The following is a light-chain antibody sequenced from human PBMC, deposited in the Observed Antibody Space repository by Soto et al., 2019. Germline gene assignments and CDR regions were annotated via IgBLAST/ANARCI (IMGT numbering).Light chain of an antibody. CDR2: KVS. CDR3: MQGTHWPYT. J-gene: IGKJ2*01. V-gene: IGKV2-30*01. CDR1: QSLLFYDGNTY. Sequence: DVVMSQSPLSPPVTFGQPASIACRSSQSLLFYDGNTYLSWFQQRPGQSPRRLIYKVSNRDSGVPDRFSGSGSGTDFTLKISRVEAEDIGVYYCMQGTHWPYTFGQGTRLEIK.